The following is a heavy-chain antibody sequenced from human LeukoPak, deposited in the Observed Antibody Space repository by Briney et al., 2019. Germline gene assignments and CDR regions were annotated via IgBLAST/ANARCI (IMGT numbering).Heavy chain of an antibody. CDR1: GGSISSGDYY. V-gene: IGHV4-30-4*08. CDR2: IYYSGST. CDR3: ARALRFLEFDP. D-gene: IGHD3-3*01. Sequence: TLSPTCTVSGGSISSGDYYWSWIRQPPGKGLEWIGYIYYSGSTYYNPSLKSRVTISVDTSKNQFSLKLSSVTAADTAVYYCARALRFLEFDPWGQGTLVTVSS. J-gene: IGHJ5*02.